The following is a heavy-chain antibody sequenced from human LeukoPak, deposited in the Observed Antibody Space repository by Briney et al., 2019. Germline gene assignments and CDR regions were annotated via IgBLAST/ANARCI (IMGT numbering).Heavy chain of an antibody. CDR3: ARDAPTNWFDP. CDR1: GYTFTGYY. J-gene: IGHJ5*02. V-gene: IGHV1-2*02. Sequence: GASVKVSCKASGYTFTGYYLHWVRQAAGQGLEWMGWINPNSGVTTYAQKFQGRVTMTRDTSVSTVYMDLSRLTSDYTAVYYCARDAPTNWFDPWGQGTLVTVSS. CDR2: INPNSGVT.